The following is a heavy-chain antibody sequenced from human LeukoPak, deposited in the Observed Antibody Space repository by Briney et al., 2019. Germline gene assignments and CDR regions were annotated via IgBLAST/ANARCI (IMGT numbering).Heavy chain of an antibody. CDR2: ISYDGSNK. Sequence: GGSLRLSCAASGFTFSSYAMHWVRQAPGKGLEWVAVISYDGSNKYYADSVKGRFTISRDNSKNTLYLQMNSLRAEDTAVYYCARERSSVTAYNWFGPWGQGTLVTVSS. V-gene: IGHV3-30*01. CDR3: ARERSSVTAYNWFGP. J-gene: IGHJ5*02. CDR1: GFTFSSYA. D-gene: IGHD2-21*02.